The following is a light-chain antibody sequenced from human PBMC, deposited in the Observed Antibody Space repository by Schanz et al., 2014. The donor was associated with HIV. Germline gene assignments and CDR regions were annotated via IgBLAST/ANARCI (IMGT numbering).Light chain of an antibody. J-gene: IGLJ2*01. CDR3: SSYTTSNTLV. CDR2: DVN. Sequence: QSALTQPASVSGSPGQSITISCTGTSSDVGVYNYVSWYQHHPGKAPKLMIYDVNNRPSGASNRFSGSKSGNTASLTISGLQAEDEADYYCSSYTTSNTLVFGGGTKLTVL. V-gene: IGLV2-14*03. CDR1: SSDVGVYNY.